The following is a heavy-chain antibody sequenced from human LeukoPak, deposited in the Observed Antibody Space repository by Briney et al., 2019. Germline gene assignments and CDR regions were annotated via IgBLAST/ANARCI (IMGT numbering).Heavy chain of an antibody. CDR1: GFTVSSNY. Sequence: GESLRLSCAASGFTVSSNYMSWVRQAPGKGLEWVSVIYSCGSTFYADFVKGRFTISRDNSKNTLYLQMNSLRAEDTAVYYCARLGGDYNTPFDFWGQGNLVTVSS. D-gene: IGHD4-17*01. J-gene: IGHJ4*02. CDR2: IYSCGST. V-gene: IGHV3-66*02. CDR3: ARLGGDYNTPFDF.